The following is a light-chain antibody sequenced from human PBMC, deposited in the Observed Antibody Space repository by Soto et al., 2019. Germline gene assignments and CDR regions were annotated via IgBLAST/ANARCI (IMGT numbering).Light chain of an antibody. V-gene: IGKV3D-15*01. J-gene: IGKJ5*01. CDR2: GVY. CDR1: QSVSSN. CDR3: QHRSIWPVS. Sequence: EIVMTQSPTILSVSPGERATLSCRASQSVSSNLAWYQQKPGQAPRLLIYGVYTRAPGIPARFSGSGSGTEFTLTISSLQSEDFAVYYCQHRSIWPVSFGQGTRLEIK.